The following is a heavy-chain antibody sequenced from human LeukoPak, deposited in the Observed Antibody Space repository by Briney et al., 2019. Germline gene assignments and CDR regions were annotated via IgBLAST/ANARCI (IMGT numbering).Heavy chain of an antibody. D-gene: IGHD2-2*01. CDR3: ARLCSSTSCYYTDV. Sequence: SETLSLTCAVSGGSISSFYWSWVRQPPGKGLEWVGYISYGGGTTYNPSLKSRVTISVDTSKNQFSLELSSVTAADTAVYYCARLCSSTSCYYTDVWGKGTTVTVSS. J-gene: IGHJ6*03. V-gene: IGHV4-59*08. CDR1: GGSISSFY. CDR2: ISYGGGT.